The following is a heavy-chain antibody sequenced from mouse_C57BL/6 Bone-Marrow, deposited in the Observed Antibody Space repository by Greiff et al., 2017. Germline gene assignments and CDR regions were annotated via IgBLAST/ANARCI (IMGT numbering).Heavy chain of an antibody. CDR3: AIAYDGYYAFYYAMDY. Sequence: EVMLVESGGGLVQPGGSLSLSCAASGFTFTDYYMSWVRQPPGKALEWLGFIRNNANGYTTEYSASVKGRFTISRDTSQTILYLQMIALRAANSATYYCAIAYDGYYAFYYAMDYWGQGTSVTVSS. CDR1: GFTFTDYY. V-gene: IGHV7-3*01. J-gene: IGHJ4*01. CDR2: IRNNANGYTT. D-gene: IGHD2-3*01.